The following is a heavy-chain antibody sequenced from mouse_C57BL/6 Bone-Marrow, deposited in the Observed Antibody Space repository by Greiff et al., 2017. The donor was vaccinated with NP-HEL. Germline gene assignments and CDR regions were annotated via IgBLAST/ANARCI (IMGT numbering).Heavy chain of an antibody. CDR2: IDPSDSYT. Sequence: QVQLQQPGVELVMPGASVKLSCKASGYTFTSYWMHWVKQRPGQGLEWIGEIDPSDSYTNYNQKFKGKSTLTVDKSSSTAYMQLSSLTSEDSAVYYCARSSNYFDYWGQGTTLTVSS. CDR1: GYTFTSYW. CDR3: ARSSNYFDY. J-gene: IGHJ2*01. V-gene: IGHV1-69*01. D-gene: IGHD6-1*01.